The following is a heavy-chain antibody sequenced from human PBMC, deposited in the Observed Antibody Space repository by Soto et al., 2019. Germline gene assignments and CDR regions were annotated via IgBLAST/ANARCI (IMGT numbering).Heavy chain of an antibody. CDR1: GGSFSGYY. D-gene: IGHD5-18*01. CDR3: ARASNKCGSSYGPDY. V-gene: IGHV4-34*01. CDR2: INPSGST. Sequence: QVQLQQWGAGLLKPSETLSLTCAVYGGSFSGYYWTWIRQPPGKGLEWIVEINPSGSTNCNPSLKSRVTISVDTSKNQFSLKLSSVTAADTAVYYCARASNKCGSSYGPDYWGQGTLVTVSS. J-gene: IGHJ4*02.